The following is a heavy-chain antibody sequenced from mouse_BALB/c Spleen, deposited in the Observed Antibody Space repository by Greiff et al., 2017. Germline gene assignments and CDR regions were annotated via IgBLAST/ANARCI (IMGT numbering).Heavy chain of an antibody. CDR3: ARHDYDGYYYAMDY. Sequence: EVKLMESGGGLVQPGGSLKLSCAASGFTFSSYTMSWVRQTPEKRLEWVAYISNGGGSTYYPDTVKGRFTISRDNAKNTLYLQMSSLKSEDTAMYYCARHDYDGYYYAMDYWGQGTSVTVSS. J-gene: IGHJ4*01. V-gene: IGHV5-12-2*01. CDR1: GFTFSSYT. CDR2: ISNGGGST. D-gene: IGHD2-4*01.